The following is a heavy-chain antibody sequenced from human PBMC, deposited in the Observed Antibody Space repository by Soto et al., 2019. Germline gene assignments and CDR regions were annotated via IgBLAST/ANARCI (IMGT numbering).Heavy chain of an antibody. CDR3: ARDFQY. V-gene: IGHV4-34*01. J-gene: IGHJ1*01. CDR2: VTHSGSI. Sequence: QVQLPQWGTGLLKPSETLSLTCAVYGGSLRTYYWSWIRQPPGMGLEWIGEVTHSGSINYNPSLTSRVTISADTSKNQVSLSLRSVTAADTAVYYCARDFQYWGQGSLVIVSS. CDR1: GGSLRTYY.